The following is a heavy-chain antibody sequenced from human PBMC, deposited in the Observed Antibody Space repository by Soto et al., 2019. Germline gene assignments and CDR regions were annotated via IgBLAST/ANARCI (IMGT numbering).Heavy chain of an antibody. J-gene: IGHJ5*02. V-gene: IGHV3-73*01. CDR2: IRSKANSYAT. CDR1: GFTFSGSA. D-gene: IGHD2-15*01. CDR3: TRPTNYCSGGSCRPTWGFDP. Sequence: GGSLRLSCAASGFTFSGSAMHWVRQASGKGLEWVGRIRSKANSYATAYAASVKGRFTISRDDSKNTAYLQMNSLKTEDTAVYYCTRPTNYCSGGSCRPTWGFDPWGQGTLVTVSS.